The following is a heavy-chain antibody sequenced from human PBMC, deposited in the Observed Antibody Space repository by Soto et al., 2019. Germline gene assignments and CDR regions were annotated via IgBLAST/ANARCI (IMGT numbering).Heavy chain of an antibody. D-gene: IGHD6-19*01. J-gene: IGHJ4*02. V-gene: IGHV1-69*08. CDR2: IIPLLGIA. CDR3: ARDDSVAGTHDY. CDR1: GGTFSSDT. Sequence: QVQLVQSGAEVKTPGSSVKVSCKASGGTFSSDTISWVRQAPGQGLEWMGRIIPLLGIANYAQKFQRRVTITADKSTSTAYMELSSLRSEDTAVYYCARDDSVAGTHDYWGQGTLVTVS.